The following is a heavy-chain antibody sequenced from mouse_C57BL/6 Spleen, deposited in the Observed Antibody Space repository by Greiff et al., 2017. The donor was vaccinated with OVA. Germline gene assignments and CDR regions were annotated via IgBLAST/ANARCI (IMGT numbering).Heavy chain of an antibody. CDR3: ARLTGTGRNWYFDV. D-gene: IGHD4-1*01. CDR1: GFTFSSYG. CDR2: ISSGGSYT. Sequence: EVKLVESGGDLVKPGGSLKLSCAASGFTFSSYGMYWVRQTPDKRLEWVATISSGGSYTYYPDSVKGRFTISRDNAKNTLYLQMSSLKSEDTAMYYGARLTGTGRNWYFDVWGTGTTVTVSS. J-gene: IGHJ1*03. V-gene: IGHV5-6*01.